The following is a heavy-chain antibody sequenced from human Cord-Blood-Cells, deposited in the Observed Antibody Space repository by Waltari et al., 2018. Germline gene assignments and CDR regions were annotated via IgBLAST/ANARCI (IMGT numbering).Heavy chain of an antibody. V-gene: IGHV1-18*01. Sequence: QVQLLQSGAEVKQPGAWVKVSCKASGFTFTSYGISWVRQAPGQGLEWIGWISAYNGNTNYAQKLQGRVTMTTDTSTSTAYMELRSLRSDDTAVYYCARERGDRYAFDIWGQGTMVTVSS. CDR2: ISAYNGNT. CDR3: ARERGDRYAFDI. J-gene: IGHJ3*02. D-gene: IGHD3-10*01. CDR1: GFTFTSYG.